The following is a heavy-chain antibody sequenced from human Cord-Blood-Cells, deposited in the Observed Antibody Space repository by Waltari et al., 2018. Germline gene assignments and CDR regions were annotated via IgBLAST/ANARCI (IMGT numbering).Heavy chain of an antibody. J-gene: IGHJ3*02. CDR2: IYNGGNT. CDR3: ARDPELGGLDI. D-gene: IGHD3-16*01. CDR1: GFTVSCNY. Sequence: EVQLVASGGGLIQPGGSLRLSCAASGFTVSCNYMSWVRQAPGKGREWVSVIYNGGNTTSADAVKGRFTISRDKSKNPLYLKKNSQRAEDTAVYYCARDPELGGLDIWGQRIMVTVSS. V-gene: IGHV3-53*01.